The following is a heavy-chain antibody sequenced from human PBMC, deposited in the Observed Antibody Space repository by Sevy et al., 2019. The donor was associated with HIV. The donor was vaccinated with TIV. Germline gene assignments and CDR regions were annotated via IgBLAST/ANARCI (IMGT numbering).Heavy chain of an antibody. Sequence: ASVKVSCKASGCTFSSYAISWVRQAPGQGLEWMGGIIPIFGTANYAQKFQGRVTITADESTSTAYMELSSLRSEDTAVYYCARRIAAAGRESYYYYYYGMDVWGQGTTVTVSS. J-gene: IGHJ6*02. CDR1: GCTFSSYA. V-gene: IGHV1-69*13. D-gene: IGHD6-13*01. CDR3: ARRIAAAGRESYYYYYYGMDV. CDR2: IIPIFGTA.